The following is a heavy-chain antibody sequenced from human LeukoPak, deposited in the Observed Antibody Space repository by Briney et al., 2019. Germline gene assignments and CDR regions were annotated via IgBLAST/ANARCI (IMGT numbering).Heavy chain of an antibody. Sequence: GGSLRLSCAAPGFTFSSYGMHWVRQAPGKGLEWVAVIWYDGSNKYYADSVKGRFTISRDNSKNTLYLQMNSLRAEDTAVYYCARGKYSSSWYDYYYYYGMDVWGQGTTVTVSS. V-gene: IGHV3-33*01. CDR2: IWYDGSNK. D-gene: IGHD6-13*01. CDR1: GFTFSSYG. CDR3: ARGKYSSSWYDYYYYYGMDV. J-gene: IGHJ6*02.